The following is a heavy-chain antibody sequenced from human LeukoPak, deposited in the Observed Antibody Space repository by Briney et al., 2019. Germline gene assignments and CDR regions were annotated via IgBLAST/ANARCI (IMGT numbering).Heavy chain of an antibody. Sequence: ASVKVSCKVSGYTLSELFMHWVRQAPGKGLEWMGGFDPEDGTIYAQKFQGRVTMTTDTSTSTAYMELRSLRSDDTAIYYCAREYRDYYDSSGNYLDYWGQGTLVTGSS. D-gene: IGHD3-22*01. J-gene: IGHJ4*02. V-gene: IGHV1-24*01. CDR1: GYTLSELF. CDR3: AREYRDYYDSSGNYLDY. CDR2: FDPEDGT.